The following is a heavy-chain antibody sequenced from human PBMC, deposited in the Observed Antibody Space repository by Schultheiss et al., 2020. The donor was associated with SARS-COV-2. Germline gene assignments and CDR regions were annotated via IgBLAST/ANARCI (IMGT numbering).Heavy chain of an antibody. CDR3: ARGGSYWGHDAFDI. D-gene: IGHD1-26*01. J-gene: IGHJ3*02. CDR2: INPNSGGT. V-gene: IGHV1-2*06. Sequence: ASVKVSCKASGYTFTGYYMHWVRQAPGQGLEWMGRINPNSGGTNYAQKLQGRVTMTTDTSTSTAYMELRSLRSDDTAVYYCARGGSYWGHDAFDIWGQGTMVTVSS. CDR1: GYTFTGYY.